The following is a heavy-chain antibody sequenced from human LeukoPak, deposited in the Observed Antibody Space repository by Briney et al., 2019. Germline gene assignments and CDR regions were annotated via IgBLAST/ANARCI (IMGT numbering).Heavy chain of an antibody. CDR3: ARQGPELYYYYIDV. D-gene: IGHD1-7*01. CDR1: GYTFRTYD. V-gene: IGHV1-8*02. Sequence: ASVKVSCKTSGYTFRTYDINWVRRATGQGLEWMGWMNPDSGNTDYAQKFQGRVTMTRDTSINTAYMELSSLRSEDTAVYYCARQGPELYYYYIDVWGTGTTVIVSS. J-gene: IGHJ6*03. CDR2: MNPDSGNT.